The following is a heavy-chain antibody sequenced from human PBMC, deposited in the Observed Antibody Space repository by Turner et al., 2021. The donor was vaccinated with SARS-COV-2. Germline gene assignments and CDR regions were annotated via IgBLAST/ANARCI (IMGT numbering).Heavy chain of an antibody. CDR3: ARRSEGYYGSGSHWFDP. D-gene: IGHD3-10*01. J-gene: IGHJ5*02. V-gene: IGHV4-39*01. CDR2: IYYSGST. CDR1: GGSSSSSPYY. Sequence: QLQLQESGPGLVKPSETLSLACTFPGGSSSSSPYYWGWIRQPPGKGLEWIGSIYYSGSTYYNPPLKSRVTISVDTSKNQFALKLSSVTAADTAVYYCARRSEGYYGSGSHWFDPWGQGTLVTVSS.